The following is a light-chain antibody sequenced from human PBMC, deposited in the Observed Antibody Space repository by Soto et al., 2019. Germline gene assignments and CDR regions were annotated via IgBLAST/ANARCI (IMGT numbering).Light chain of an antibody. CDR1: QYIDTY. J-gene: IGKJ4*01. Sequence: DIQMTQSPSSLSASVGDRVTITCRASQYIDTYLNWYQQKPGKDPKFLFYAASSLQSGVPSRFSGSGSGTHFTLTISGLQPEEFATYYCQQSYTDPRTVGGGAKV. CDR3: QQSYTDPRT. CDR2: AAS. V-gene: IGKV1-39*01.